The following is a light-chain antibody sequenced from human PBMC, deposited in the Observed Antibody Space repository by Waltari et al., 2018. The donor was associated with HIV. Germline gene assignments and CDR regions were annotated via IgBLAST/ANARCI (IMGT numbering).Light chain of an antibody. CDR2: RNN. CDR3: AAWDDSLSGSWV. V-gene: IGLV1-47*03. J-gene: IGLJ3*02. Sequence: QSVLTQPPSASGTPGQRVTISCSGSSSNIGSHYVDWYQQLPGPAPKLLIYRNNQRPSGVPDRLSGSKSGTSASLASSGIWSEDEADYYCAAWDDSLSGSWVFGGGTKLTVL. CDR1: SSNIGSHY.